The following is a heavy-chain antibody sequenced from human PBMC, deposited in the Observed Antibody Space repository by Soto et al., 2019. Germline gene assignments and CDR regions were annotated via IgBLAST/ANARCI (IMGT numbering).Heavy chain of an antibody. D-gene: IGHD3-10*01. CDR3: ARSRHVSGSYTHFYYVLDV. V-gene: IGHV3-30-3*01. CDR1: GFTFISYA. CDR2: ISFDGSTE. J-gene: IGHJ6*02. Sequence: GGSLRLSCAASGFTFISYAMHWVRQAPGKGLEWVAVISFDGSTEYYADSVKGRFTISRDNSKNTVYLQMNSLRSEDTAVYYCARSRHVSGSYTHFYYVLDVWGQGTTVTVSS.